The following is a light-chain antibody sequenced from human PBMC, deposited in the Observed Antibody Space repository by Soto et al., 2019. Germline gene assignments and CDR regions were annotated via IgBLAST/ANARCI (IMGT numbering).Light chain of an antibody. J-gene: IGKJ1*01. CDR2: GAS. CDR1: QGVSTY. CDR3: QQYNVYSWT. V-gene: IGKV1-9*01. Sequence: DIQLTQSPSFLSASVGDRVTMTCRASQGVSTYLAWYQQKPGKAPKLLIYGASTLQSGVPSRFSGSGSGTEFALAISSLQPEDFATYYCQQYNVYSWTFGQGTKVEIK.